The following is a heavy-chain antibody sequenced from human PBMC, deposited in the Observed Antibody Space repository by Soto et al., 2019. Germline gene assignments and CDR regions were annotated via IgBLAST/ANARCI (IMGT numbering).Heavy chain of an antibody. CDR2: INPSGGST. CDR3: ARVPTIVASYYGMDV. J-gene: IGHJ6*02. D-gene: IGHD2-15*01. V-gene: IGHV1-46*01. CDR1: GYTFTSYY. Sequence: EASVKVSCKASGYTFTSYYMHWVRQAPGQGLEWMGIINPSGGSTSYAQKFQGRVTMTRDTSTSTVYMELSSLRSEDTAVYYCARVPTIVASYYGMDVWGQGTTVTVSS.